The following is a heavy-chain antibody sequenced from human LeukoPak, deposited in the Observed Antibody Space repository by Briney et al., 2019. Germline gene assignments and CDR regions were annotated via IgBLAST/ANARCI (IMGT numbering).Heavy chain of an antibody. Sequence: ASVKVSCKVSGHTLTELSMHWVRQAPGKGLEWMGGFDPEDGETIYAQKFQGRVTMTEDTSTDTAYMELSSLRSEDTAVYYCATPATMSRTPGSYYYGMDVWGQGTTVTVSS. CDR1: GHTLTELS. V-gene: IGHV1-24*01. J-gene: IGHJ6*02. CDR2: FDPEDGET. CDR3: ATPATMSRTPGSYYYGMDV. D-gene: IGHD1-14*01.